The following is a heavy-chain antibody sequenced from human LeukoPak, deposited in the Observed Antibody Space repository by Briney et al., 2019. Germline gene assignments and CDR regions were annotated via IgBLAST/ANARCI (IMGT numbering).Heavy chain of an antibody. J-gene: IGHJ4*02. CDR2: ISYDGSNK. D-gene: IGHD1-1*01. CDR3: AKLWTGTTSY. V-gene: IGHV3-30*18. Sequence: GGSLRLSCAASGFTFSSYGMHWVRQAPGKGLEWVAVISYDGSNKYYEDSVKGRFTVSRDNSKNTLYLQMNSLRAEDTAVYYCAKLWTGTTSYWGQGTLVTVSS. CDR1: GFTFSSYG.